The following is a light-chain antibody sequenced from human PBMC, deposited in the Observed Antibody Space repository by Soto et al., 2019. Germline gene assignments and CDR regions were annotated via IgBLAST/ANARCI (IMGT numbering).Light chain of an antibody. Sequence: QSPGTLSLSPGVRATLYCRASEGVGSSLAWYQQKPGQAPRVLIYGASTTAPGIPARFSGSGSGTEFTLTISSLQSEDSAVYHCQQYNDWPRTFGQGTKVDIK. J-gene: IGKJ1*01. CDR3: QQYNDWPRT. V-gene: IGKV3-15*01. CDR1: EGVGSS. CDR2: GAS.